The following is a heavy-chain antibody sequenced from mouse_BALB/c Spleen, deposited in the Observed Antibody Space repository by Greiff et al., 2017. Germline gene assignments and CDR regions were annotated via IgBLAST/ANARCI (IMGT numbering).Heavy chain of an antibody. CDR1: GFTFSSYA. Sequence: EVKLVESGGGFVKPGGSLKLSCAASGFTFSSYAMSWVRQTPEKRLEWVASISSGGSTYYPDSVKGRFTISRDNARNILYLQMSSLRSEDTAMYYCARGWERFFDDWGQGTTLTVSA. V-gene: IGHV5-6-5*01. D-gene: IGHD4-1*01. CDR3: ARGWERFFDD. J-gene: IGHJ2*01. CDR2: ISSGGST.